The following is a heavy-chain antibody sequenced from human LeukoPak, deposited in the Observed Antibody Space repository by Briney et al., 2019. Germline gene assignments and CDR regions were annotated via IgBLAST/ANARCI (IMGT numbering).Heavy chain of an antibody. Sequence: GASVKVSCKASGYTFTSYYVHLVRQAPGQGLEWMGIINPGGGSTSYAQKFQGRVTMTRDTSTSTVYMEVSSLRSEDTAVYYCASTNGYDYHFDYWGQGTLVTVSS. CDR2: INPGGGST. D-gene: IGHD5-12*01. V-gene: IGHV1-46*01. CDR1: GYTFTSYY. CDR3: ASTNGYDYHFDY. J-gene: IGHJ4*02.